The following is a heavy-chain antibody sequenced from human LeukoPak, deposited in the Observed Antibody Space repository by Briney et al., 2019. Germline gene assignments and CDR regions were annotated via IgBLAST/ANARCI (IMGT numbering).Heavy chain of an antibody. Sequence: ASVKVSCKASGYTFTGYYMHWVRQAPGQGLEWMGWINPNSGGTNYAQKFQGRVTMTRDTSISTAYMELSRLRSDDTAVYYCARGLGRFLEWLLGEFDYWGQGTLVTVSS. V-gene: IGHV1-2*02. CDR2: INPNSGGT. CDR1: GYTFTGYY. J-gene: IGHJ4*02. D-gene: IGHD3-3*01. CDR3: ARGLGRFLEWLLGEFDY.